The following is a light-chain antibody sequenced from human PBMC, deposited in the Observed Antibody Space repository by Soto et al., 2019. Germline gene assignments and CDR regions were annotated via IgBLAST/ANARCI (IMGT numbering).Light chain of an antibody. Sequence: DIQMTHSPSPLFAPVGDTVTITGRASQGLKFLAWYQQKPGKAPRLLIYEATNLQSGVPPRFSGSGSGTDFTRTISSLQPEDFATYFCQQANSFPITFGQGTRLEIK. V-gene: IGKV1-12*01. CDR1: QGLKF. CDR3: QQANSFPIT. CDR2: EAT. J-gene: IGKJ5*01.